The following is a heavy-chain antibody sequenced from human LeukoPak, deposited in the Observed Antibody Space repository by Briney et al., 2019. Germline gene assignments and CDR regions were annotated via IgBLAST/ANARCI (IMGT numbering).Heavy chain of an antibody. CDR3: ARGLGLRLGELSSASY. D-gene: IGHD3-16*02. Sequence: PGRSLRLSCAASGFTFDDYAMHWVRQAPGKGLEWVSGISWNSGSIGYADSVKGRFTISRDNSKNTLYLQMNSLRAEDTAVYYCARGLGLRLGELSSASYWGQGTLVTVSS. J-gene: IGHJ4*02. V-gene: IGHV3-9*01. CDR1: GFTFDDYA. CDR2: ISWNSGSI.